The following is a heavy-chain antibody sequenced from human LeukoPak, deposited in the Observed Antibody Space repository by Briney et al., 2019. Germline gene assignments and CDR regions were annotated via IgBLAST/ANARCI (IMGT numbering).Heavy chain of an antibody. CDR3: ARGTYYYGSGSFLYYFDY. V-gene: IGHV4-59*01. Sequence: KSSETLSLTCTVSGGSISSYYWSWIRQPPGKGLEWIGYIYYSGSTTYNPSLKSRVTISLDTSKNQFSLKLTSVTAADTAVYSCARGTYYYGSGSFLYYFDYWGQGTLVTVSS. CDR1: GGSISSYY. J-gene: IGHJ4*02. D-gene: IGHD3-10*01. CDR2: IYYSGST.